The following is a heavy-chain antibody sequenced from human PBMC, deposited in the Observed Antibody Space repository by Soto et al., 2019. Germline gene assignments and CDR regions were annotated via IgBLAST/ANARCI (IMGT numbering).Heavy chain of an antibody. CDR3: ARTIVVLAAIGHFVY. D-gene: IGHD2-15*01. J-gene: IGHJ4*02. V-gene: IGHV4-61*01. Sequence: QVQLQESGPGLVKPSETLSLTCTVSGGSVSSGSYYWSWIRQPPGKGLEWIGYIYYSGSTNYNPSLKSRVTISVDTSKNQFSLKLSSVTAADTAVYYCARTIVVLAAIGHFVYWGQGTLVTVSS. CDR2: IYYSGST. CDR1: GGSVSSGSYY.